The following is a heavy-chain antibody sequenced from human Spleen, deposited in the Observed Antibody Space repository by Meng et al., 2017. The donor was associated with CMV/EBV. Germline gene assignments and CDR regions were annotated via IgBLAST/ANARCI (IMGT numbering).Heavy chain of an antibody. J-gene: IGHJ5*02. D-gene: IGHD3-22*01. CDR3: ARMGNYYDSSGYYWDWFDP. Sequence: SETLSLTCTVSGASITSSSYYWVWIRQSPGQGLEFLGNIYSSGAAYYNPSLKSRVSMSVDTSKNQFSLKMTSVTAADTAVYYCARMGNYYDSSGYYWDWFDPWGQGTLVTVSS. CDR1: GASITSSSYY. CDR2: IYSSGAA. V-gene: IGHV4-39*07.